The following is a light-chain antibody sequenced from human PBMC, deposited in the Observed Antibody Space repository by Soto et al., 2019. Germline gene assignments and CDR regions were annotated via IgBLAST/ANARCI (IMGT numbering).Light chain of an antibody. V-gene: IGLV7-46*01. CDR1: TGAVTSGHY. J-gene: IGLJ3*02. Sequence: QAVLTQEPSLTVSPGETVTLTCGSTTGAVTSGHYPYWVQQKAGQAPRALIYDTSNKHSWTPARFSGSLFGGKAALTLSGAQPEDEADYYCSLFYGDARVFGGGTKLTVL. CDR3: SLFYGDARV. CDR2: DTS.